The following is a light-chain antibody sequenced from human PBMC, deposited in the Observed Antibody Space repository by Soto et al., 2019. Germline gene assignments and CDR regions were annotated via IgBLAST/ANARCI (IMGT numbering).Light chain of an antibody. CDR2: DVN. J-gene: IGLJ2*01. V-gene: IGLV2-14*03. CDR3: CSYAGSSTYVV. CDR1: SSDVGGYDY. Sequence: QSALTQPASVSGSPGQSITISCTGTSSDVGGYDYVSWYQQHPGKAPKVIIYDVNNRPSGVSSRFSGSKSGNTASLSISGLQAEDEADYYCCSYAGSSTYVVFGGGTKLTVL.